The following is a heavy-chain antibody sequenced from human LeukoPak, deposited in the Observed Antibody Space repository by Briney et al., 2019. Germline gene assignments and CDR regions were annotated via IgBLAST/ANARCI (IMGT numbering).Heavy chain of an antibody. Sequence: GGSLRLSCAASGFTFSSYSMNWVRQAPGKGLEWVSSISSRSTYIYHADSVKGRFTISRDNAKNSLFLQMNSLRAEDTAVFYCAKSSGASTFRAAFDIWGQGTMVTVSS. CDR3: AKSSGASTFRAAFDI. J-gene: IGHJ3*02. CDR2: ISSRSTYI. D-gene: IGHD1-26*01. V-gene: IGHV3-21*04. CDR1: GFTFSSYS.